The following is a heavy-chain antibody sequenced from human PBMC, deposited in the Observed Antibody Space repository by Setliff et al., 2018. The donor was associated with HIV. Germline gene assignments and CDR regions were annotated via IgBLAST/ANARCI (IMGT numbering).Heavy chain of an antibody. CDR2: VKQDGSDK. CDR3: ARPIAAAGLFDS. J-gene: IGHJ4*02. V-gene: IGHV3-7*01. D-gene: IGHD6-13*01. CDR1: GFSFGSYW. Sequence: PGGSLRLSCAASGFSFGSYWMSWVRQAPGKGLEWVANVKQDGSDKYYVDSVKGRFTISRDNAKNSLYLQMNNLRAEDTAVYYCARPIAAAGLFDSWGQGTLVTVS.